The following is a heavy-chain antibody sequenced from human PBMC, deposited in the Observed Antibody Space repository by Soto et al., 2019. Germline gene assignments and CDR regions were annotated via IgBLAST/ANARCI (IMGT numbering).Heavy chain of an antibody. Sequence: QVQLQESGPGLVRPSQTLSLTCTVSGASIISLDYYWTWILQPPGKGLEWIGHIYHTGATYYNPSLESRVFMSVDTSNNQFSLKLSSVTAADTAVFYCARGAVVSLVRGVMGGNWFDPWGQGTLVTVSS. V-gene: IGHV4-30-4*01. CDR3: ARGAVVSLVRGVMGGNWFDP. CDR2: IYHTGAT. D-gene: IGHD3-10*01. CDR1: GASIISLDYY. J-gene: IGHJ5*02.